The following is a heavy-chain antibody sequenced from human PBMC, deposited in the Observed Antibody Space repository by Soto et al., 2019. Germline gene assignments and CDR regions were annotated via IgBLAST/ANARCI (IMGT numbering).Heavy chain of an antibody. J-gene: IGHJ4*02. CDR2: INPNSGGT. D-gene: IGHD3-22*01. CDR3: ARRKGDYYDSSGYHYYFDY. V-gene: IGHV1-2*02. Sequence: ASVKVSCKASGYTFTDYYVHWVRQSPLQWLDWMGWINPNSGGTKSAQKFQGRVTMTRDTSISTAYMELSRLRSDDTAVYYCARRKGDYYDSSGYHYYFDYWGQGTLVTVSS. CDR1: GYTFTDYY.